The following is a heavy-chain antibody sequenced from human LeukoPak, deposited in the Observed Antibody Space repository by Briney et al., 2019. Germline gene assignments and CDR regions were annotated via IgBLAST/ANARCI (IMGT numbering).Heavy chain of an antibody. J-gene: IGHJ6*03. CDR1: GFTFSSYS. CDR3: ARGEITEGGEGNYMDF. CDR2: ISSSSSYI. Sequence: GGSLRLSCAASGFTFSSYSMNWVRQAPGKGLEWVSSISSSSSYIYYADSVKGRFTISRDNAKNSLYLQMNSLRAEDTAVYYCARGEITEGGEGNYMDFWGKGTTVTVFS. V-gene: IGHV3-21*01. D-gene: IGHD2-21*01.